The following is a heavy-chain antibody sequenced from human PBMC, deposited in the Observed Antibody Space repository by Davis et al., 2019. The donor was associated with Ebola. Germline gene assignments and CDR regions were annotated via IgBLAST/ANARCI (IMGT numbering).Heavy chain of an antibody. CDR2: IIPIFGTA. CDR1: GYTFTGYY. Sequence: AASVKVSCKASGYTFTGYYMHWVRQAPGQGLEWMGGIIPIFGTANYAQKFQGRVTITADESTSTAYMELSSLRSEDTAVYYCARVGYFDSSGYYDDSWGQGTLVTVSS. V-gene: IGHV1-69*13. J-gene: IGHJ4*02. D-gene: IGHD3-22*01. CDR3: ARVGYFDSSGYYDDS.